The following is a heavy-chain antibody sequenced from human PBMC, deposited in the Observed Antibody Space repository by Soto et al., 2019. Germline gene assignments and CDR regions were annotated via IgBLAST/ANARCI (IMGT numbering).Heavy chain of an antibody. Sequence: ASVKVSCKASGYTFTSYDINWVRQATGQGLEWMGWMNPNSGNTGYAQKFQGRVTMTRNTSISTAYMELSSLRSEDTAVYYCARGSSWALIYYYYYYMDVWGKGTTVTAP. CDR2: MNPNSGNT. D-gene: IGHD6-13*01. CDR1: GYTFTSYD. J-gene: IGHJ6*03. V-gene: IGHV1-8*01. CDR3: ARGSSWALIYYYYYYMDV.